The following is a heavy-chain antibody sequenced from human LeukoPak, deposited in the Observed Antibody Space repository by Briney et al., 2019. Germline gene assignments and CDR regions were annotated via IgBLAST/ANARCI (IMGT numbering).Heavy chain of an antibody. CDR2: IYYSGST. D-gene: IGHD6-13*01. V-gene: IGHV4-59*01. CDR3: ARDAAAGFDY. Sequence: SETLSLTCTVSGGSISSYYWSWIRQPPGKGLEWIGYIYYSGSTNYNPSLKSRVTISVDTSKNQSSLKLSSVTAADTAVYYCARDAAAGFDYWGQGTLVTVSS. CDR1: GGSISSYY. J-gene: IGHJ4*02.